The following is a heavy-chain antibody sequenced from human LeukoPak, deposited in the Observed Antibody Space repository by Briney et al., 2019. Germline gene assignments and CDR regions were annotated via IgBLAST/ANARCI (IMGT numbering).Heavy chain of an antibody. CDR1: GYTFTSYG. D-gene: IGHD3-22*01. CDR3: ARGRDYYDSSGYYYLPYYYYYGMDV. V-gene: IGHV1-18*01. CDR2: ISAYNGNT. Sequence: ASVKVSCKASGYTFTSYGISWVRQAPGQGLEWMGWISAYNGNTNYAQKLQGRVTMTTDTSTSTAYMELRSLRSDDTAVYYCARGRDYYDSSGYYYLPYYYYYGMDVWSQGTTVTVSS. J-gene: IGHJ6*02.